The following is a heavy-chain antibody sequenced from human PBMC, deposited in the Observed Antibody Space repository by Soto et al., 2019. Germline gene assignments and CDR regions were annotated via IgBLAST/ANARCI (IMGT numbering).Heavy chain of an antibody. CDR3: AKRSGIVVVPADHFDY. J-gene: IGHJ4*02. CDR1: GFTFSSYA. V-gene: IGHV3-23*01. D-gene: IGHD2-2*01. CDR2: ISGSGGST. Sequence: GGSLRLSCAASGFTFSSYAMSWVRQAPGKGLEWVSAISGSGGSTYYADSVKGRFTISRDNSKNTLYLQMNSLRAEDTAVYYCAKRSGIVVVPADHFDYWGQGTLVTVSS.